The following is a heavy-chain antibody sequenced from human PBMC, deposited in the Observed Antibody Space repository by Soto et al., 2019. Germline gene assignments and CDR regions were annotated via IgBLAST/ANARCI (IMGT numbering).Heavy chain of an antibody. CDR2: IYYSGST. CDR1: GGSIRSYY. D-gene: IGHD6-13*01. V-gene: IGHV4-59*01. J-gene: IGHJ4*02. Sequence: SETLSLTCTVSGGSIRSYYWSWIRQPPGKGLEWIGYIYYSGSTDYNPSLKSRVTISVDTSKNQFSLKLRSVTAADTAVYYCAAGEASSRNLAPYYLDFWGQETMVTVSS. CDR3: AAGEASSRNLAPYYLDF.